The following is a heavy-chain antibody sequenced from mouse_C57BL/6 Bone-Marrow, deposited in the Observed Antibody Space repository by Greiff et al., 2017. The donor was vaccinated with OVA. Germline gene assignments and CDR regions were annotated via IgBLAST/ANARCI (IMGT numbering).Heavy chain of an antibody. D-gene: IGHD1-1*01. CDR2: ISDGGSYT. CDR3: AGVRFITRVVAFSWYFDV. Sequence: DVMLVESGGGLVKPGGSLKLSCAASGFTFSSYAMSWVRQTPEKRLEWVATISDGGSYTYYPDNVKGRFTISRDNAKNNLYLQMSHLKSEDTAMYYCAGVRFITRVVAFSWYFDVGGTGTTVTVSS. CDR1: GFTFSSYA. V-gene: IGHV5-4*03. J-gene: IGHJ1*03.